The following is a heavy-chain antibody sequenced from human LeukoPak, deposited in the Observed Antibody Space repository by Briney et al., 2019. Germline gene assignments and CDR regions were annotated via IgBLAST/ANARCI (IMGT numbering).Heavy chain of an antibody. D-gene: IGHD2-2*02. CDR2: INPSGGST. J-gene: IGHJ5*02. CDR1: GYTFTSYY. CDR3: VRNQGYCSSTSCYMGWFDP. Sequence: ASVKVSCKASGYTFTSYYMHWVRQAPGQGLEWMGIINPSGGSTSYAQKFQGRVTMTRDTSTSTVYMELSSLRSEDTAAYYCVRNQGYCSSTSCYMGWFDPWGQGTLVTVSS. V-gene: IGHV1-46*01.